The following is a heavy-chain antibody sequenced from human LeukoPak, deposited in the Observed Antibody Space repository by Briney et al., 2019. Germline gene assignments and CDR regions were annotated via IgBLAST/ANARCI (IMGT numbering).Heavy chain of an antibody. CDR1: GGSISTYY. J-gene: IGHJ4*02. V-gene: IGHV4-59*12. CDR3: ARDISQQWPAD. Sequence: SETLSLTCTVSGGSISTYYWSWIRQPPGKGLEWIGYIYYSGNTIYNSSLKSRVTISVDKSKNQFSLKLSSVTAADTAVYYCARDISQQWPADWGQGTLVTVSS. CDR2: IYYSGNT. D-gene: IGHD6-19*01.